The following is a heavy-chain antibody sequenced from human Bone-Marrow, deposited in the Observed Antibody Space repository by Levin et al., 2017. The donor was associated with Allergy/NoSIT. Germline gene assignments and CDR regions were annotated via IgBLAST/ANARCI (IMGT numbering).Heavy chain of an antibody. CDR3: ARVPLGYCSSGSCYEVFDY. J-gene: IGHJ4*02. CDR2: IDHTGST. Sequence: GSLRLSCAVSGASIRRGNWWSWVRQPPGKGLAWIGQIDHTGSTNYNPSLKSQVTILVDKAKNQFSLTLSSVTAPDTAVYYCARVPLGYCSSGSCYEVFDYWGQGTLVTVSS. D-gene: IGHD2-2*01. V-gene: IGHV4-4*02. CDR1: GASIRRGNW.